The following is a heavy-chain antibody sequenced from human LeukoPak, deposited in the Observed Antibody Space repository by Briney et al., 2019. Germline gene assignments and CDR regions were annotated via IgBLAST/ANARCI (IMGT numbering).Heavy chain of an antibody. CDR1: GFTVSSIY. J-gene: IGHJ4*02. Sequence: GGSLRLSCAASGFTVSSIYMSWVRQAPGKGLEWVSVIYSGGSTYYADSVKGRFTISRDNSKNTLYLQMNSLRAEDTAVYYCARVTSGYVSYWGQGTLVTVSS. D-gene: IGHD5-12*01. CDR3: ARVTSGYVSY. CDR2: IYSGGST. V-gene: IGHV3-66*02.